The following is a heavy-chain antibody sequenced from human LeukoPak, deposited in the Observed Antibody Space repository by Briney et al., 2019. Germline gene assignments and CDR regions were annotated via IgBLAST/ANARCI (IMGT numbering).Heavy chain of an antibody. V-gene: IGHV4-39*07. Sequence: SETLSLTCTVSGGSINSSNYYWGWIRQPPGKGLDWIASINYSGSTYYNPSLKSRVTISVDTSKNQFSLRLSSVTAADAAVYYCARGPNIRTFDYWGQGTLVTVSS. CDR2: INYSGST. CDR3: ARGPNIRTFDY. J-gene: IGHJ4*02. CDR1: GGSINSSNYY. D-gene: IGHD1/OR15-1a*01.